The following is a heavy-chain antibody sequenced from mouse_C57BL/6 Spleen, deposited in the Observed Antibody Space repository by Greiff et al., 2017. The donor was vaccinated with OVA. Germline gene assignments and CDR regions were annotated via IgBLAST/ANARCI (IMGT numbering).Heavy chain of an antibody. Sequence: EVQLQQSGAELVRPGASVKLSCTASGFNIKDDYMHWVKQRPEQGLEWIGWIDPENGDTEYASKFQGKATITADTSSNTAYLQLSSLTSEDTAVYYCRGFYDYDDAPMDYWGQGTSVTVSS. J-gene: IGHJ4*01. CDR3: RGFYDYDDAPMDY. CDR2: IDPENGDT. CDR1: GFNIKDDY. V-gene: IGHV14-4*01. D-gene: IGHD2-4*01.